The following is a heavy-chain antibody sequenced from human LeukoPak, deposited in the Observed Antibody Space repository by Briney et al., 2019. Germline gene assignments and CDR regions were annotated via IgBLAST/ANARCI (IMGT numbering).Heavy chain of an antibody. D-gene: IGHD5-18*01. CDR3: ARRELGYSYGYDY. CDR1: GGTFSSYA. CDR2: IIPIFGTA. Sequence: SVKVSCKASGGTFSSYAISWVRQAPGQGLEWMGGIIPIFGTANYAQKFQGRVTITTDESTSTAYMELSSLRSEDTAVYYCARRELGYSYGYDYWGQGTLVTVSS. J-gene: IGHJ4*02. V-gene: IGHV1-69*05.